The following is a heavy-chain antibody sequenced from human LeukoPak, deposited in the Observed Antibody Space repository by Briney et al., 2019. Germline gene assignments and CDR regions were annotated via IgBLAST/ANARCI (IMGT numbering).Heavy chain of an antibody. Sequence: GGSLRLSCAASGVTFSDYWMTWVRQAPGKGLEWVANIKTDGSDKSYVDSVKGRFTISRDNAKNSLYLQMNSLRAEDTAVYYCAREANLLWFGEGGFDYWGQGTLVTVSS. V-gene: IGHV3-7*01. CDR1: GVTFSDYW. CDR3: AREANLLWFGEGGFDY. CDR2: IKTDGSDK. J-gene: IGHJ4*02. D-gene: IGHD3-10*01.